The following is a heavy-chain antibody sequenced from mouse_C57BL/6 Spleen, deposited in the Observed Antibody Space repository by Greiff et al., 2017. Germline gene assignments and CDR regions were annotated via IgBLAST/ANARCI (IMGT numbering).Heavy chain of an antibody. V-gene: IGHV5-17*01. Sequence: EVKLMESGGGLVKPGGSLKLSCAASGFTFSDYGMHWVRQAPEKGLEWVAYISSGSSTIYYADTVKGRFTISRDNAKNTLFLQMTSLRSEDTAMYYCARRSSYYFDYWGPGTTLTVSS. J-gene: IGHJ2*01. D-gene: IGHD1-1*01. CDR3: ARRSSYYFDY. CDR1: GFTFSDYG. CDR2: ISSGSSTI.